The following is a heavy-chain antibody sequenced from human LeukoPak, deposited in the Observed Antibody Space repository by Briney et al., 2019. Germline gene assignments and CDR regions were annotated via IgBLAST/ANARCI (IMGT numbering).Heavy chain of an antibody. V-gene: IGHV4-4*02. Sequence: SETLSLTCTVSLDXTTSNFWSWVRQPPGKGLEWIGEVHLDGRTNYNPSLESRLTISVDLSENHISLRLTSVTAADTAVYYCAREGGFYRPLDYSGQGTLVTVSS. J-gene: IGHJ4*02. CDR3: AREGGFYRPLDY. CDR1: LDXTTSNF. CDR2: VHLDGRT. D-gene: IGHD3-3*01.